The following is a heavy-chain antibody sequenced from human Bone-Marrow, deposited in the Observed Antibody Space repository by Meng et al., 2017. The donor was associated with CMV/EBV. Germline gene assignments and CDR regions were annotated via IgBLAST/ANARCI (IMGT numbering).Heavy chain of an antibody. CDR2: ISSSGSTI. CDR1: GFTFSSYS. CDR3: ASWTGYCSSTSCYYDAFDI. D-gene: IGHD2-2*01. Sequence: GESLKISCAASGFTFSSYSMNWVRQAPGKGLEWVSYISSSGSTIYYADSVKGRFTISRDNAKNSLYLQMNSLRAEDTAVYYCASWTGYCSSTSCYYDAFDIWGQGTMVTVSS. V-gene: IGHV3-48*04. J-gene: IGHJ3*02.